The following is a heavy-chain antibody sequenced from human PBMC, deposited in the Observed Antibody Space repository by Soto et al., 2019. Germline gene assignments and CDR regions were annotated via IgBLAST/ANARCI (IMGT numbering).Heavy chain of an antibody. CDR1: GGSISIGGYY. CDR2: IYYSGST. J-gene: IGHJ6*02. D-gene: IGHD3-22*01. Sequence: SETLSLTCTVSGGSISIGGYYWRWIRQHPGKGLEWIGYIYYSGSTYYNPSLKSRVTISVDTSKNQFSLKLSSVTAADTAVYYCARECYYDSSGCRWGMDVWGQGTPVTVSS. CDR3: ARECYYDSSGCRWGMDV. V-gene: IGHV4-31*03.